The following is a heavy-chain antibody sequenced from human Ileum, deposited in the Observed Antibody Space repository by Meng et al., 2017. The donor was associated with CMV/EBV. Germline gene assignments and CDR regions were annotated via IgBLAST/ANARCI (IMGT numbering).Heavy chain of an antibody. V-gene: IGHV3-21*01. J-gene: IGHJ4*02. Sequence: GESLKISCAASGFIFRSYTMIWVRQAPGKGLEWVSSINNRGGNIYHADSVRGRFTISRDNAKNSLYLQINSLRAEDTAIYFCTREEYYYGSGSYSAQYYFDKWGQGTLVTVSS. CDR1: GFIFRSYT. CDR3: TREEYYYGSGSYSAQYYFDK. D-gene: IGHD3-10*01. CDR2: INNRGGNI.